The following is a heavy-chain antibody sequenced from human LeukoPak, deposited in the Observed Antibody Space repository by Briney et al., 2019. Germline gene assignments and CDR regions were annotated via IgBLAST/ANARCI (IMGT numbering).Heavy chain of an antibody. J-gene: IGHJ3*02. CDR3: AKDVSVQLWFSPRDSDAFDI. CDR2: ISGSGGGT. D-gene: IGHD5-18*01. Sequence: GGSLRLSCAASGFTFSSYAMSWVRQAPGKGLEWVSTISGSGGGTYSADSVKGRFTISRDNSKNTLYLQMNSLRAEDTAVYYCAKDVSVQLWFSPRDSDAFDIWGQGTMVTVSS. V-gene: IGHV3-23*01. CDR1: GFTFSSYA.